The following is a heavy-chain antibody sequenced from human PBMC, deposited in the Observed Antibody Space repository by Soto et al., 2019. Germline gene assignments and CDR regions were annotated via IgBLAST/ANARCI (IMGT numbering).Heavy chain of an antibody. J-gene: IGHJ6*03. CDR2: ISAYNGNT. D-gene: IGHD2-2*01. CDR1: GYTFTSYG. Sequence: QVQLVQSGAEVKKPGASVKVSCKASGYTFTSYGISWVRQAPGQGLEWMGWISAYNGNTNYAQKLQGRVTMTTDTPTSTAYMELRSLRSDDTAVYYCARDVLPPDCSSTSCYYYYYYMDVWGKGTTVTVSS. CDR3: ARDVLPPDCSSTSCYYYYYYMDV. V-gene: IGHV1-18*01.